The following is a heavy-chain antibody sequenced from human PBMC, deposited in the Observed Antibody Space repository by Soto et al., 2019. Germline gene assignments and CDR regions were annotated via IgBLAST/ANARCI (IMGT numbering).Heavy chain of an antibody. CDR2: ISGSGGST. V-gene: IGHV3-23*01. CDR1: GFTFSSYA. Sequence: GGSLRLSCAASGFTFSSYAMSWVRQAPGKGLEWVSAISGSGGSTYYADSVKGRFTISRDNSKNTLYLQMNSLRAEDTAVYYSASDDYGDSDAFDIWGQGTMVTVSS. J-gene: IGHJ3*02. D-gene: IGHD4-17*01. CDR3: ASDDYGDSDAFDI.